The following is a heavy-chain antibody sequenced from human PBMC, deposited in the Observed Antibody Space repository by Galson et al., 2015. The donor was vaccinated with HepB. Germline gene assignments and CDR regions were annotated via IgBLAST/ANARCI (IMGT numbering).Heavy chain of an antibody. CDR3: ARIAAAGFNYYGMDV. Sequence: SLRLSCAASGFTFSSYGMHWVRQAPGKGLEWVAVIWYDGSNKYYADSVKGRFTISRDNSKNTLYLQMNSLRAEDTAVYYCARIAAAGFNYYGMDVWGQGTTVTVSS. CDR1: GFTFSSYG. V-gene: IGHV3-33*01. CDR2: IWYDGSNK. D-gene: IGHD6-13*01. J-gene: IGHJ6*02.